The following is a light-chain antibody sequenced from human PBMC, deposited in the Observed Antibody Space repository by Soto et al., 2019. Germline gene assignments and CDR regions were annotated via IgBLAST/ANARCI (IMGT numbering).Light chain of an antibody. Sequence: QSVLTQPPSVSATPGQKVTISCSGSDSNLGRNYVSWYQQLPGTAPRLLIYDNVYRFSGIPDRFSASKSGTSATLGIAGLQTGDEGDYYCGSWDHHLRPSVFGTGTKVTVL. CDR3: GSWDHHLRPSV. CDR1: DSNLGRNY. V-gene: IGLV1-51*01. J-gene: IGLJ1*01. CDR2: DNV.